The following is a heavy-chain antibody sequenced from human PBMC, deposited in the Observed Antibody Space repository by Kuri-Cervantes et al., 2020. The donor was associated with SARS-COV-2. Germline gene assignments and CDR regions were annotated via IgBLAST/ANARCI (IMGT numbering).Heavy chain of an antibody. D-gene: IGHD6-19*01. Sequence: LSLTCAASGLTFSSYAMSWVRQAPGKGLEWVSSITGSGVTSYYADSVKGRFTISRDNSKNTVYLQMNSLRAEDTAVYYCARIRGSGWYSDYWGQGTLVTVSS. CDR2: ITGSGVTS. J-gene: IGHJ4*02. V-gene: IGHV3-23*01. CDR1: GLTFSSYA. CDR3: ARIRGSGWYSDY.